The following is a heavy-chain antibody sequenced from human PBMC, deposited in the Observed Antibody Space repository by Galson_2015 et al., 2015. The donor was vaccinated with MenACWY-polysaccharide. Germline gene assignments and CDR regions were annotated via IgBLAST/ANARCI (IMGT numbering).Heavy chain of an antibody. D-gene: IGHD6-19*01. CDR2: ITSTAGST. CDR3: AKCPSDTSGWYGAKSDY. J-gene: IGHJ4*02. Sequence: SLRLSCAASGFSFSTYWMSWVRQAPGKGLEWVSAITSTAGSTYYVDSVKGRFTVSRDNSKNTLYLEMNTLRVEDTAVYYCAKCPSDTSGWYGAKSDYWGRGTLVTVSS. V-gene: IGHV3-23*05. CDR1: GFSFSTYW.